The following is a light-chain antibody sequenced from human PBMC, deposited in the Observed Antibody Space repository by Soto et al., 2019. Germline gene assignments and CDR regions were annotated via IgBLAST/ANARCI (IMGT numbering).Light chain of an antibody. Sequence: DTQMTQSPSTLSASIGDRVTITCRASQSISSWLAWYQQKPGKAPKLLIYGVSSLQSGVPSRFSGSGSGTEFSLTLSSLQPDDFATYYCQQYNSYPWTFGQGTEVEIK. CDR3: QQYNSYPWT. J-gene: IGKJ1*01. CDR2: GVS. V-gene: IGKV1-5*01. CDR1: QSISSW.